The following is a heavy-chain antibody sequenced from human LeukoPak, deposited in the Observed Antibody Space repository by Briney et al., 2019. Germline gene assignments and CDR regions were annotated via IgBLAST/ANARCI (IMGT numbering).Heavy chain of an antibody. CDR2: IDQDGTSK. D-gene: IGHD1-26*01. Sequence: GESLRLSCAASGFMLRSYWMSWVRQAPGKGLEWVANIDQDGTSKYYVDSVEGRFTISRDDAKNSLYLQMNSLRAEDTAVYYCARDLFSGSYYEDFWGQGTLVTVSS. V-gene: IGHV3-7*01. CDR3: ARDLFSGSYYEDF. CDR1: GFMLRSYW. J-gene: IGHJ4*02.